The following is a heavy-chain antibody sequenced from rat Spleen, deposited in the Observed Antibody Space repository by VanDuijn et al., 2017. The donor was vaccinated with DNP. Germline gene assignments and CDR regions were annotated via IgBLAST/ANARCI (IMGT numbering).Heavy chain of an antibody. V-gene: IGHV3-3*01. J-gene: IGHJ3*01. Sequence: EVQLQVSGPGLVKPSQSLSLTCSVTGYSIPRSYRWNWIRRFPGNKLEWMGYINSAGSTNYNPSLKSRISITRDTSKNQFFLQVNSVTTEDTATYYCARLGTQGFAYWGQGTLVTVSS. CDR3: ARLGTQGFAY. CDR2: INSAGST. D-gene: IGHD1-5*01. CDR1: GYSIPRSYR.